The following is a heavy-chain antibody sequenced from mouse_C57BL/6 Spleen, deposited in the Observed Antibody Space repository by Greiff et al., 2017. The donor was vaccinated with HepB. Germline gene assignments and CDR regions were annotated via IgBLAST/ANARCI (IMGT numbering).Heavy chain of an antibody. Sequence: EVQLQESGGDLVKPGGSLKLSCAASGFTFSSYGMSWVRQTPDKRLEWVATISSGGSYTYYPDSVKGRCTISRDNAKNTLYLQMSSLKSEDTAMYYCARELGPFDYWGQGTTLTVSS. CDR2: ISSGGSYT. CDR1: GFTFSSYG. J-gene: IGHJ2*01. CDR3: ARELGPFDY. D-gene: IGHD4-1*01. V-gene: IGHV5-6*01.